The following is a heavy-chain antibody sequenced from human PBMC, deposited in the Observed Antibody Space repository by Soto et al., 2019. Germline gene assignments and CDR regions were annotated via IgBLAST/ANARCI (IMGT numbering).Heavy chain of an antibody. CDR2: ISGSGDST. CDR3: AKRVSGSQFDY. J-gene: IGHJ4*02. CDR1: GFTFSSYA. V-gene: IGHV3-23*01. D-gene: IGHD1-26*01. Sequence: GSLRLSCAASGFTFSSYAMSWVRQAPGKGLEWVSVISGSGDSTYYADSVKGRFTISRDNSKNTLYLQMNSLRAEDTAVYYCAKRVSGSQFDYWGQGTLVTVSS.